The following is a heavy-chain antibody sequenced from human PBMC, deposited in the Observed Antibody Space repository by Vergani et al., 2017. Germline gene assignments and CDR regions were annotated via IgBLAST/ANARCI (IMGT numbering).Heavy chain of an antibody. CDR2: TWYDGNNK. CDR3: ARDLRLLYNRFDP. CDR1: GFTFNKYG. D-gene: IGHD1-14*01. J-gene: IGHJ5*02. V-gene: IGHV3-33*01. Sequence: QVQLVESGGGVVQPGRSLRLSCAASGFTFNKYGMHWVRQAPGKGLEWVAVTWYDGNNKQYADSVKGRFTISRDNSKSTMYLQMNSLRDEDTGVYYCARDLRLLYNRFDPWGKGTLVTVSS.